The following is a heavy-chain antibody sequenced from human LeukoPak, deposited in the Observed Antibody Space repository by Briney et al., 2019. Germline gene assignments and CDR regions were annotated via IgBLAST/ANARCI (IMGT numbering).Heavy chain of an antibody. CDR1: GFTFSSYS. V-gene: IGHV3-48*01. J-gene: IGHJ4*02. CDR3: AGSTVAGLFDY. CDR2: ISSSSSTI. D-gene: IGHD6-19*01. Sequence: PGGSLRLSCAASGFTFSSYSMNWVRQAPGKGLEWVSYISSSSSTIYYADSVKGRFTISRDNAKNSLYLQMNSLRAEDTAVYYCAGSTVAGLFDYWGQGTLVTVSS.